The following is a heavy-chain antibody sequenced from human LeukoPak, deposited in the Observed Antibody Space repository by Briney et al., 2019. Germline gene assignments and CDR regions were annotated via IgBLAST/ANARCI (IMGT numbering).Heavy chain of an antibody. J-gene: IGHJ4*02. CDR1: GFTFSGYS. CDR2: ITSSSSTI. CDR3: ARVRYSSGYYFLDY. D-gene: IGHD3-22*01. Sequence: GGSLRLSCAASGFTFSGYSMNWVRQAPGKGLEWVSYITSSSSTIYYADSVKGRFTISRDNAKNSLYLQMNSLRDEDTAVYYCARVRYSSGYYFLDYWGQGTLVTVSS. V-gene: IGHV3-48*02.